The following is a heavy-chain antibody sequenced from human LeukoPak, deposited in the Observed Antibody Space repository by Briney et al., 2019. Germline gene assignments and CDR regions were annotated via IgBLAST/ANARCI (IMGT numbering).Heavy chain of an antibody. D-gene: IGHD2-15*01. CDR3: ARSYCSGGSCYSFTDY. CDR1: GYTLTELS. V-gene: IGHV1-24*01. J-gene: IGHJ4*02. Sequence: ASVKVSCKVSGYTLTELSMHWVRQAPGKGLEWMGGFDPEDGETIYAQKFQGRVTMTEDTSTDTAYMELSSLRSEDTAVYYCARSYCSGGSCYSFTDYWGQGTLVTVSS. CDR2: FDPEDGET.